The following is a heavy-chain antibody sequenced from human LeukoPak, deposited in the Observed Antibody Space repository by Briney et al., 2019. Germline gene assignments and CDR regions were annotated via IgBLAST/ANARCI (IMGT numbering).Heavy chain of an antibody. J-gene: IGHJ4*02. D-gene: IGHD5-12*01. CDR1: GYTFTGYY. V-gene: IGHV1-2*02. CDR2: INPNSGDT. Sequence: ASVKVSCKASGYTFTGYYLHWVRQAPGQGLEWMGWINPNSGDTNNAQKFQGRVTMTRDTSISTAYMELSRLRSDDTAVYYCARDGSLDYWGQGTLVTVSS. CDR3: ARDGSLDY.